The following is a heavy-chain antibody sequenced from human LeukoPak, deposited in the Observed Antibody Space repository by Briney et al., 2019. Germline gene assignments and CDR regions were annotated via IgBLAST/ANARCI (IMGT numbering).Heavy chain of an antibody. CDR1: GGTFNSYG. CDR3: ARGGALGIAAAGPLGY. D-gene: IGHD6-13*01. J-gene: IGHJ4*02. CDR2: INPNSGGT. V-gene: IGHV1-2*02. Sequence: ASVKVSCKASGGTFNSYGINWVRQAPGQGLEWMGWINPNSGGTNYAQKFQGRVTVTRDTSISTAYMELSRLRSDDTAVYYCARGGALGIAAAGPLGYWGQGTLVTVSS.